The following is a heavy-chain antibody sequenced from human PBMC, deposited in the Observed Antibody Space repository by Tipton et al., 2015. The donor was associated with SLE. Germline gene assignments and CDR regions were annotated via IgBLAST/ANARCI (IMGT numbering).Heavy chain of an antibody. CDR2: ISSSGSTI. CDR1: RFTFSNSD. CDR3: ASHPRHNRDYSDSVDGLDI. V-gene: IGHV3-48*03. J-gene: IGHJ3*02. Sequence: SLRLSCVASRFTFSNSDMNWVRQAPGKGLEWISYISSSGSTIFYADSVKGRFTISRVNSKNSLYLQMNSLRAEDTAVYYCASHPRHNRDYSDSVDGLDIWGQGTMVTVSS. D-gene: IGHD4-11*01.